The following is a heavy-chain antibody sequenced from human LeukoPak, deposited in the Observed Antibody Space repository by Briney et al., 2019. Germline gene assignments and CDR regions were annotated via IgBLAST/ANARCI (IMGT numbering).Heavy chain of an antibody. CDR1: RFTSSSYG. V-gene: IGHV3-30*02. CDR3: ARILDSAWGELGY. J-gene: IGHJ4*02. D-gene: IGHD6-19*01. Sequence: CSGYRFTSSSYGLLWHPPAQGQGLEGRAFIRTGHRNKYYADSVKGGFTISRDNSKNTLYLQMNSLRAEDTAVYYCARILDSAWGELGYWGQGTLVTVSS. CDR2: IRTGHRNK.